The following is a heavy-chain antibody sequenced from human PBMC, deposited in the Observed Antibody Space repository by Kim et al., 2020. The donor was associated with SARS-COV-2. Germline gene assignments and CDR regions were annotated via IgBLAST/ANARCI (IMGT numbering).Heavy chain of an antibody. Sequence: TNYAQKLQGRVTMTTDTSTRTAYMELRSLRADDTAVYYCARDPYYYGMDVWGQGTTVTVSS. CDR2: T. CDR3: ARDPYYYGMDV. J-gene: IGHJ6*02. V-gene: IGHV1-18*01.